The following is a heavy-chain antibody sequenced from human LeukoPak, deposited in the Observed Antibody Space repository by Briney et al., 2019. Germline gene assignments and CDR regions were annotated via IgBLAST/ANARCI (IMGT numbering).Heavy chain of an antibody. Sequence: ASVKVSCKASGYTFTSYGINWVRQAPGQGLEWMGWISAYNGDTNYAQKFQGRVTMTTDTSTSTAYMELRSLRSDDTAVYYCVWSRGWTHGVCYVGSDAFDIWGQGTMVTVSS. V-gene: IGHV1-18*01. CDR1: GYTFTSYG. CDR2: ISAYNGDT. J-gene: IGHJ3*02. CDR3: VWSRGWTHGVCYVGSDAFDI. D-gene: IGHD2-8*01.